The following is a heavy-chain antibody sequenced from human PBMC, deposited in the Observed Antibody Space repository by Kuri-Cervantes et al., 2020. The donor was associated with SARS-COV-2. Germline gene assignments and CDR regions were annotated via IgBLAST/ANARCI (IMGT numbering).Heavy chain of an antibody. Sequence: SETLSLTCTVSGGSISSSSYYWGWIRQPPGKGREWIGSIYYSGSTYYNPSLKSRITISVDTSKNQFSLKLSSVTAADTAVYYCARDPFGGSGSYYKGIWFDPWGQGTLVTVSS. CDR3: ARDPFGGSGSYYKGIWFDP. J-gene: IGHJ5*02. V-gene: IGHV4-39*07. CDR2: IYYSGST. CDR1: GGSISSSSYY. D-gene: IGHD3-10*01.